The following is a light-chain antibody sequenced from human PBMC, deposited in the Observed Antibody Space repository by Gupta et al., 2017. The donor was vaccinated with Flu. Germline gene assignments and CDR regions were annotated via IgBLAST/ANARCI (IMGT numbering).Light chain of an antibody. CDR1: QSISSY. J-gene: IGKJ2*01. V-gene: IGKV1-39*01. Sequence: PSSLSASVGDRVTITCRASQSISSYLNWYQQEPGKAPKLLIYAASTLQSGVPSSFSGSGSGTDFTLTISRLHPEDFATYYCQQSDNIPYTFGQGTKVEIK. CDR2: AAS. CDR3: QQSDNIPYT.